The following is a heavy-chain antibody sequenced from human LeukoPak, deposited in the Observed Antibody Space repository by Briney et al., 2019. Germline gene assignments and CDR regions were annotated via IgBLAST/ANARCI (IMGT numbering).Heavy chain of an antibody. D-gene: IGHD6-6*01. CDR2: IIPIFGTA. V-gene: IGHV1-69*13. Sequence: SVKVSCKASGGTFGSYAISWVRQAPGQGLEWMGGIIPIFGTANYAQKSQGRVTITADESTSTAYMELSSLRSEDTAVYYCARENRQKEYSSSSGGYYYYMDVWGKGTTVTVSS. J-gene: IGHJ6*03. CDR3: ARENRQKEYSSSSGGYYYYMDV. CDR1: GGTFGSYA.